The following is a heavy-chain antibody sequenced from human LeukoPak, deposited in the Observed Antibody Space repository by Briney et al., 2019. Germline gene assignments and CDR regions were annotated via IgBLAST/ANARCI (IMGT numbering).Heavy chain of an antibody. V-gene: IGHV3-15*01. J-gene: IGHJ4*02. Sequence: GGSLRLSCAASGFIFNKAWTNWVRQAPGKGPEWVGRIKSKNDGGTTDYGSPVKGRFTISRDDSKSTLYLQMNSLITDDTAIYYCTPVMVEDRGFWGQGTLVTVSS. CDR1: GFIFNKAW. CDR3: TPVMVEDRGF. CDR2: IKSKNDGGTT. D-gene: IGHD2/OR15-2a*01.